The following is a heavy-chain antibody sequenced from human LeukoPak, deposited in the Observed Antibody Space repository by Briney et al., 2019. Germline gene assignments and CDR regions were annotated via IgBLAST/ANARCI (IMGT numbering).Heavy chain of an antibody. CDR3: ARVVVTADGYFDL. CDR1: GFTFSTCS. Sequence: GGSLRLSCGASGFTFSTCSMNWVRQAPGKGLEWVSSICSSSSYIYYADSVKGRFTISRDDAKNSLYLQMNNLRAEDTGVYYCARVVVTADGYFDLWGRGTLVTVSS. D-gene: IGHD2-21*02. V-gene: IGHV3-21*01. CDR2: ICSSSSYI. J-gene: IGHJ2*01.